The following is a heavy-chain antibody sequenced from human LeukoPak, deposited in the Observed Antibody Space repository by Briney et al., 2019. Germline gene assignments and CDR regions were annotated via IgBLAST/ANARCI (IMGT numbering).Heavy chain of an antibody. CDR1: GGSISSGGYY. CDR2: IYYSGST. CDR3: ARGAHNDAFDI. Sequence: SQTLSLTCTVSGGSISSGGYYWSWIRQHPGKGLEWIGYIYYSGSTYYNPSLKSRVTMSVDTSKNQFSLKLSSVTAADTAVYYCARGAHNDAFDIWGQGTMVTVSS. V-gene: IGHV4-31*03. J-gene: IGHJ3*02.